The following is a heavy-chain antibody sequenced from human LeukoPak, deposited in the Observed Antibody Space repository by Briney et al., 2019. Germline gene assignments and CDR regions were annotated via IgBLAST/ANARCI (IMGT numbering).Heavy chain of an antibody. CDR1: GFTFRSYA. CDR2: VSYDGSDK. V-gene: IGHV3-30*04. D-gene: IGHD6-19*01. CDR3: ARARSSAVVTSGYLDY. J-gene: IGHJ4*02. Sequence: GGSLRLSCAASGFTFRSYAMHWVRQAPGKGLEWVAVVSYDGSDKYYADSVKGRFTISRDNSKNTLYLQINSLRVEDTAVYYCARARSSAVVTSGYLDYWGQGTLVTVSS.